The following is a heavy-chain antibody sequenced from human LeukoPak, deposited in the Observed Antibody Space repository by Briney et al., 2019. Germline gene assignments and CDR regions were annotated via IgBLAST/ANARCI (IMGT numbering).Heavy chain of an antibody. CDR3: ALFPSTNHPLDY. D-gene: IGHD2-2*01. V-gene: IGHV1-2*02. CDR1: GYTFTSYA. J-gene: IGHJ4*02. Sequence: ASVKVSCKASGYTFTSYAMHWVRQAPGQGLEWMGWINPNSGGTNYAQKFQGRVTMTRDTSISTAYMELSRLKSDDTAVYYCALFPSTNHPLDYWGQGTLVTVSS. CDR2: INPNSGGT.